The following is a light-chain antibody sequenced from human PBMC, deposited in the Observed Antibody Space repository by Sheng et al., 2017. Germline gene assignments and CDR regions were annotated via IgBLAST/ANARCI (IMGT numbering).Light chain of an antibody. J-gene: IGKJ2*01. V-gene: IGKV3-15*01. Sequence: EIVMTQSPVNLFVSAGESATLSCRASQSVNRKLAWYQQKPGQAPRLLIYGASIRVTGLPDRFSGAGSGTDYTLTIRSLQSEDSAIYYCQQYNSWPPFTFGQGTKLEIK. CDR1: QSVNRK. CDR2: GAS. CDR3: QQYNSWPPFT.